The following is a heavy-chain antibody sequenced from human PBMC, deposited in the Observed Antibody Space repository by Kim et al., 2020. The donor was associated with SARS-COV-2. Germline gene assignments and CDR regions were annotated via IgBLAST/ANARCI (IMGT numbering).Heavy chain of an antibody. Sequence: GGSLRLSCADSGFTFASHFMTWVRQAPGKGLEWVANIDGDGSEKNYVDSVKGRFTISRDNAKNSLYLQMNSLRAEDTAVYFCARGRTKIGYCGQGALVTFS. J-gene: IGHJ4*02. CDR1: GFTFASHF. V-gene: IGHV3-7*01. CDR2: IDGDGSEK. CDR3: ARGRTKIGY.